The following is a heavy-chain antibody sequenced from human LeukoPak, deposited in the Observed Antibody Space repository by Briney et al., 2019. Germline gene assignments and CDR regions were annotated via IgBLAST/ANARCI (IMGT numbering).Heavy chain of an antibody. D-gene: IGHD4-17*01. V-gene: IGHV4-34*01. CDR1: GGSFSGYY. CDR2: INHSGST. Sequence: SETLSLTCAAYGGSFSGYYWSWIRQPPGKGLEWIGEINHSGSTNYNPSLKSRVTISVDTSKNQFSLKLSSVTAADTAVYYCARHPDYGDYLNWFDPWGQGTLVTVSS. CDR3: ARHPDYGDYLNWFDP. J-gene: IGHJ5*02.